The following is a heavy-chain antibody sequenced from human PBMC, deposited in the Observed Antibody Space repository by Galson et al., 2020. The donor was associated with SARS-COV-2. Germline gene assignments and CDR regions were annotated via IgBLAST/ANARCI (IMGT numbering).Heavy chain of an antibody. D-gene: IGHD2-15*01. V-gene: IGHV3-11*03. CDR1: GFTFSDYY. CDR3: ARNGRDCSGGICYGAEYFQH. Sequence: GESLKISCAASGFTFSDYYMSWVRQAPGKGLEWVSYISTSGSYTHYADSVKGRFTISRDNAKNSLYLQMNSLRAEDTALYFCARNGRDCSGGICYGAEYFQHWGKGTMVTVSS. J-gene: IGHJ1*01. CDR2: ISTSGSYT.